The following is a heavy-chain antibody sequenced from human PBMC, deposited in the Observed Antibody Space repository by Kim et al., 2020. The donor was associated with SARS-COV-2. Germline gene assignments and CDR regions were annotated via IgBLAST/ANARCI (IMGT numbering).Heavy chain of an antibody. CDR3: ARERVAYYYFDY. J-gene: IGHJ4*02. D-gene: IGHD3-10*01. V-gene: IGHV1-3*01. CDR1: GYTFTSYA. Sequence: ASVKVSCKASGYTFTSYAMHWVRQAPGQRLEWMGWINAGNGNTKYSQKFQGRVTITRDTSASTAYMELSSLRSEDTAVYYCARERVAYYYFDYWGQGTLVTVSS. CDR2: INAGNGNT.